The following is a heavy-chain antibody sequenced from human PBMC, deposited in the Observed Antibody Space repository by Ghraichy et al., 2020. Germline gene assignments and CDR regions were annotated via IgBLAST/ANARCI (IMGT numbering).Heavy chain of an antibody. CDR3: TTGREVHYYDSSGYQPFDY. J-gene: IGHJ4*02. V-gene: IGHV3-15*01. D-gene: IGHD3-22*01. Sequence: GGSLRLSCAASGFTFSNAWMSWVRQAPGKGLEWVGRIKSKTDGGTTDYAAPVKGRFTISRDDSKNTLYLQMNSLKTEDTAVYYCTTGREVHYYDSSGYQPFDYWGQGTLVTVSS. CDR2: IKSKTDGGTT. CDR1: GFTFSNAW.